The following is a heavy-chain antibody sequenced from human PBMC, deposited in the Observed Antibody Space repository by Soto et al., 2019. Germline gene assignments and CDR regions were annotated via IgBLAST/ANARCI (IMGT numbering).Heavy chain of an antibody. CDR1: GFTFSSYW. D-gene: IGHD5-12*01. Sequence: GGSLRLSCAASGFTFSSYWMHWVRQAPGKGLVWVSRINSDGSSTSYADSVKGRFTISRDNAKNTLYLQMNSLRAEDTAVYYCARAYFGYSGYDVDYGEVGYYYYMDGWGKRTTVTVSS. CDR3: ARAYFGYSGYDVDYGEVGYYYYMDG. J-gene: IGHJ6*03. V-gene: IGHV3-74*01. CDR2: INSDGSST.